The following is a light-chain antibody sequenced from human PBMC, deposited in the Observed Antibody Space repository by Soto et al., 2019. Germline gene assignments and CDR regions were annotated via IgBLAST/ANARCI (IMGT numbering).Light chain of an antibody. CDR1: QSSSGY. V-gene: IGKV1-39*01. CDR2: AAS. Sequence: DIQMTQSPASLSASVGDRVTISCRASQSSSGYLNGYQQKPGKAPELLIYAASTLQTGVPSRFSGRGFGTEFTLSISSLQPEDFATYYCQQSFRARSFGPGTRVQI. J-gene: IGKJ1*01. CDR3: QQSFRARS.